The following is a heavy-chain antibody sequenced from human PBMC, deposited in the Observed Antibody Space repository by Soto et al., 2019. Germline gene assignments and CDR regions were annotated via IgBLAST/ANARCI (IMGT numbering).Heavy chain of an antibody. Sequence: GGSLRLSCAASGFTFSSYAMSWVRQAPGKGLEWVSAISGSGGSTYYADSVKGRFTISRDNSKNTLYLQMNSLRAEDTAVYYCAKATDPPQVSSSSWYYFDYWGQGTLVTVSS. CDR2: ISGSGGST. V-gene: IGHV3-23*01. J-gene: IGHJ4*02. CDR1: GFTFSSYA. D-gene: IGHD6-13*01. CDR3: AKATDPPQVSSSSWYYFDY.